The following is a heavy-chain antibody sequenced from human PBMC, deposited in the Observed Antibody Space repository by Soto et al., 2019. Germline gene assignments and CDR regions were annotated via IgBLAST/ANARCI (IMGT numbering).Heavy chain of an antibody. CDR2: IYYSGST. CDR1: GGSISSYY. J-gene: IGHJ4*02. V-gene: IGHV4-59*01. Sequence: PSETLSLTCTVSGGSISSYYWSWIRQPPGKGLEWIGYIYYSGSTNYNPSLKSRVTISVDTSKNQFSLKLSSVTAADSAVYYCARVVRYYDSSGYHAIFDYWGQGTLVTVSS. CDR3: ARVVRYYDSSGYHAIFDY. D-gene: IGHD3-22*01.